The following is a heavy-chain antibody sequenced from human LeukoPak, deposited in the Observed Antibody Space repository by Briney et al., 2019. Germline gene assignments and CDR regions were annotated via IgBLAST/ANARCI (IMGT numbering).Heavy chain of an antibody. Sequence: GGSLRLSCAASGFTFSSYGMHWVRQAPGEGLEWVAFMRYDGSNKYYADSVKGRFTISRDNAKNSLYLQMNSLRAEDAAVYYCARDCSGGSCYSSGRPGPDDYWGQGTLVTVSS. CDR1: GFTFSSYG. CDR2: MRYDGSNK. J-gene: IGHJ4*02. V-gene: IGHV3-30*02. CDR3: ARDCSGGSCYSSGRPGPDDY. D-gene: IGHD2-15*01.